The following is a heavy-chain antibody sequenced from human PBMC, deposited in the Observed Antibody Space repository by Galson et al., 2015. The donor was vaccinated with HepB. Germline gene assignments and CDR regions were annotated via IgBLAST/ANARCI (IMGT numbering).Heavy chain of an antibody. Sequence: SLRLSCAASGFTFSSYWMHWVRQAPGKGLVWVSRINSDGSSTSYADSVKGRFTISRDNAKNTLYLQMNSLRAEDTAVYYCARATFGGVFRPFDYWGQGTLVTVSS. J-gene: IGHJ4*02. CDR2: INSDGSST. CDR3: ARATFGGVFRPFDY. V-gene: IGHV3-74*01. CDR1: GFTFSSYW. D-gene: IGHD3-16*01.